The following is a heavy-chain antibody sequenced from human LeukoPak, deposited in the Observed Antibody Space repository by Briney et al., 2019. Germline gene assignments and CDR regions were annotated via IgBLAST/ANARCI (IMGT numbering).Heavy chain of an antibody. CDR1: GGSISSYY. CDR3: ARDRPDYSGSYYFDY. D-gene: IGHD1-26*01. V-gene: IGHV4-59*01. CDR2: IYNSGRT. Sequence: SETLSLTCTVSGGSISSYYWSWIRQPPGKGLEWIGYIYNSGRTNYNPSLKSRVTISVDTSKNQFSLKLSSVTAADTAVYYCARDRPDYSGSYYFDYWGQGTLVTVSS. J-gene: IGHJ4*02.